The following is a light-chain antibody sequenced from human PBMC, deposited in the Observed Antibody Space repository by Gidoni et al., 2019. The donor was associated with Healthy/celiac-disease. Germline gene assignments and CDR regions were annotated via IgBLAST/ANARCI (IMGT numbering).Light chain of an antibody. Sequence: DIQMSQSPSSLSVSVGDRVTITCQASQDISNYLNWYQQKPGKAPKLLIYDASNLETGVPSRFSGSGSGTDFTFTISSLQPEDIATYYCQQYDNLPFTFXGXTKVEIK. CDR1: QDISNY. CDR3: QQYDNLPFT. CDR2: DAS. J-gene: IGKJ4*01. V-gene: IGKV1-33*01.